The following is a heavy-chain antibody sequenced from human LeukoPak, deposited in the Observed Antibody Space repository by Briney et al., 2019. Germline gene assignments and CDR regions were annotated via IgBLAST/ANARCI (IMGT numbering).Heavy chain of an antibody. D-gene: IGHD2-15*01. V-gene: IGHV4-34*01. J-gene: IGHJ4*02. CDR1: GGSFSGYY. CDR3: ARGGRVVVVAAVDY. Sequence: PSETLSLTCAVYGGSFSGYYWSWIRQPPGKRLEWIGEINHSGSTNYNPSLKSRVTISVDTSKNQFSLKLSSVTAADTAVYYCARGGRVVVVAAVDYWGQGTLVTVSS. CDR2: INHSGST.